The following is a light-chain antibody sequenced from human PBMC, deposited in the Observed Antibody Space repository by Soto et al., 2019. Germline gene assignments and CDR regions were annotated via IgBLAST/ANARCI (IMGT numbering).Light chain of an antibody. Sequence: DIVMTQSPDSLAVSLGERATINCKSSQSGFFSPSNQNYIAWYQKKPGQPPKLLIYWASTRTSGVPVRFTGSGSVSVFTLSITSLQPEDVAVYYYQLYHGSPPPTFGPGTKVEVK. CDR1: QSGFFSPSNQNY. CDR3: QLYHGSPPPT. J-gene: IGKJ3*01. V-gene: IGKV4-1*01. CDR2: WAS.